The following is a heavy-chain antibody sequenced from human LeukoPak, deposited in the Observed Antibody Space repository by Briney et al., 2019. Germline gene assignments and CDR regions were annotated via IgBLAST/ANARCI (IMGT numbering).Heavy chain of an antibody. CDR3: HVVAAAHDAFDI. V-gene: IGHV3-30*03. CDR2: ISYDGSNK. CDR1: GFTFSSYG. Sequence: GGSLRLSCAASGFTFSSYGMHWVRQAPGKGLEWVAVISYDGSNKYYADSVKGRFTISRDNSKNTLYLQMNSLRAEDTAVYYCHVVAAAHDAFDIWGQGTMVTVSS. D-gene: IGHD2-15*01. J-gene: IGHJ3*02.